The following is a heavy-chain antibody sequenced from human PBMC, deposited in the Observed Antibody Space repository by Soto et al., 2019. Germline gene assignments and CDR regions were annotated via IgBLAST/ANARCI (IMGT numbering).Heavy chain of an antibody. V-gene: IGHV3-7*03. D-gene: IGHD3-16*01. CDR1: GCMITSYW. Sequence: GGSLCLSCAPSGCMITSYWMSWGRQAPGKGLVWVANIIQDGGGTYYVDSVKGRFTISRDNAKNSLYLQMSSLRVEDTAVYYCARGGSDGGPKGFDPWGQGTMVTVYS. J-gene: IGHJ5*02. CDR3: ARGGSDGGPKGFDP. CDR2: IIQDGGGT.